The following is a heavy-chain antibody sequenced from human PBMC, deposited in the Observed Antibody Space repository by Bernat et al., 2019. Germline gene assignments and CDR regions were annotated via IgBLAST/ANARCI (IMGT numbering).Heavy chain of an antibody. CDR1: GGSISSSSYY. D-gene: IGHD6-13*01. Sequence: QLQLQESGPGLVKPSETLSLTCTVSGGSISSSSYYWGWIRQPPGKGLEWIGSIYYSGSTYYNPSLKSRVTISADTSKNQFSLHVNSVTATDTAIYYCARHAGIALAYHLDNWGQGTLVTVSS. J-gene: IGHJ4*02. CDR2: IYYSGST. CDR3: ARHAGIALAYHLDN. V-gene: IGHV4-39*01.